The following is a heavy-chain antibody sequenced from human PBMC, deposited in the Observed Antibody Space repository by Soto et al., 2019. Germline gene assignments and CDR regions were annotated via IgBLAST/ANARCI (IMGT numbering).Heavy chain of an antibody. Sequence: QITLRESGPTLVKPSETLTLTCTFSGFSLSTTGVGVGWIRQPPGKALEWLALIYWNENKAYSPILKSRLTITKDTSKNQVVLKMTNMGPVDTATYYCAHRPYGSGSYSFNSWGQGTLVSVSS. CDR1: GFSLSTTGVG. V-gene: IGHV2-5*01. CDR2: IYWNENK. D-gene: IGHD3-10*01. CDR3: AHRPYGSGSYSFNS. J-gene: IGHJ4*02.